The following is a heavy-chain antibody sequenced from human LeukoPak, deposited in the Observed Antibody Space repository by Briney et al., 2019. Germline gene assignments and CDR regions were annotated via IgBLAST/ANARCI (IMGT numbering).Heavy chain of an antibody. V-gene: IGHV3-21*01. D-gene: IGHD3-22*01. J-gene: IGHJ4*02. CDR3: ARDLNGYYYDSSGSRNGDY. CDR1: GFTFSSYS. Sequence: SGGSLRLSCAASGFTFSSYSMNWVRQAPGKGLEWVSSISSSSSYIYYADSVKGRFTISRDNAKNSLYLQMNSLRAEDTAVYYCARDLNGYYYDSSGSRNGDYWGQGTLVTVSS. CDR2: ISSSSSYI.